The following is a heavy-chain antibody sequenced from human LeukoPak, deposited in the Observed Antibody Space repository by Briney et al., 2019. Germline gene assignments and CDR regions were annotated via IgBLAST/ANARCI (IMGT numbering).Heavy chain of an antibody. Sequence: SETLSLTCTVSGYSISSGYCWGWIRQPPGKGLEWIGSFYQSGTTYYNPSLRSRVTISVDTSKNQFSLKLSSVTAADTAIFYCARGPRGPVAGNYFDYWGQGTLVTVSS. CDR3: ARGPRGPVAGNYFDY. CDR1: GYSISSGYC. D-gene: IGHD6-19*01. V-gene: IGHV4-38-2*02. CDR2: FYQSGTT. J-gene: IGHJ4*02.